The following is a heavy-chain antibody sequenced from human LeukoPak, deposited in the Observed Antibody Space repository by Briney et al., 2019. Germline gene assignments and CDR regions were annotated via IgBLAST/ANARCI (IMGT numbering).Heavy chain of an antibody. CDR1: GVTFSSYA. CDR2: ISGSGGRT. V-gene: IGHV3-23*01. D-gene: IGHD2-15*01. Sequence: GGSLRLACAASGVTFSSYAMSWVRQAPGKGLEWVSDISGSGGRTYYADSAKGRFTISRDNPKNTLYLQMNSVRAEDTAVYYCAKARVTNIVVFMDVWGKGTTVTVSS. CDR3: AKARVTNIVVFMDV. J-gene: IGHJ6*03.